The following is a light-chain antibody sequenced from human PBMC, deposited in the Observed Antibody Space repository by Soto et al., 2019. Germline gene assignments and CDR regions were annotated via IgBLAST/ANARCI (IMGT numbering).Light chain of an antibody. J-gene: IGKJ1*01. CDR1: QTISSW. CDR2: KAS. Sequence: DIQMTQSPSTLSGSVGDRVTITCRASQTISSWLAWYQQKPGKAPKLLIYKASTLKSGVPSRFSGSGSGTECTLTISSLQPDDFASYYCQHYNSYSEAVXQGTKVDSK. V-gene: IGKV1-5*03. CDR3: QHYNSYSEA.